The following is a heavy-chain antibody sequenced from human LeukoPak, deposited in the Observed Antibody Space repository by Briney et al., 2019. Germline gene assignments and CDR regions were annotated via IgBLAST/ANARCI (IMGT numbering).Heavy chain of an antibody. Sequence: SETLSLTCTVSGGSISSYYWSWIRQPPGKGLEWIGYIYYSGSTNYNPSLKSRVTISVDTSKNQFSLKLSSVTAADTAVYYCARDPFRTMIGDLDYWGQGTLVTVSS. D-gene: IGHD3-22*01. V-gene: IGHV4-59*12. CDR3: ARDPFRTMIGDLDY. CDR2: IYYSGST. J-gene: IGHJ4*02. CDR1: GGSISSYY.